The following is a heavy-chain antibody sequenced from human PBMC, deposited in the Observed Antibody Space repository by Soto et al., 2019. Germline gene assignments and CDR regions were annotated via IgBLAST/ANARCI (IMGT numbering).Heavy chain of an antibody. J-gene: IGHJ6*02. V-gene: IGHV1-24*01. D-gene: IGHD6-19*01. CDR2: FDPEDGET. CDR3: ATVGIAVAGTPYYYYYGMDV. Sequence: ASVKVSCKVSGYTLTELSMHWVRQAPGKGLEWMGGFDPEDGETIYAQKFQGRVTMTEDTSTDTAYMELSSLRSEDTAVYYFATVGIAVAGTPYYYYYGMDVWGQGTTVTVSS. CDR1: GYTLTELS.